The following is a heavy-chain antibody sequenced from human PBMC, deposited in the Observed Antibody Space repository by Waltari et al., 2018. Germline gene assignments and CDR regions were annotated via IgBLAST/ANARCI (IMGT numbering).Heavy chain of an antibody. D-gene: IGHD3-10*01. CDR3: AKDKGYYYGSGSYYNVYAFDI. J-gene: IGHJ3*02. V-gene: IGHV3-21*04. CDR1: GFTFSSYS. CDR2: ISSSSSYI. Sequence: EVQLVESGGGLVKPGGSLRLSCAASGFTFSSYSMNWVRQAPGKGLEWVSSISSSSSYIYYADSVKGRFTISRDNSKNTLYLQMNSLRAEDTAVYYCAKDKGYYYGSGSYYNVYAFDIWGQGTMVTVSS.